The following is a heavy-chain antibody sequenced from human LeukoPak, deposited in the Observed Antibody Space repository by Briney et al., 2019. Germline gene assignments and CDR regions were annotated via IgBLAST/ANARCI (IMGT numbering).Heavy chain of an antibody. CDR3: VRYNWNPHWFDP. CDR1: GFTFSTYE. CDR2: ISSSGSSI. J-gene: IGHJ5*02. Sequence: GGSLRLSCGASGFTFSTYEMNWVRQAPGKGLEWVSYISSSGSSIYYADSVKGRFTVSRDNAKNSLYLQMNSLRAEDTAVYYCVRYNWNPHWFDPWGQGTLVTVSS. D-gene: IGHD1-1*01. V-gene: IGHV3-48*03.